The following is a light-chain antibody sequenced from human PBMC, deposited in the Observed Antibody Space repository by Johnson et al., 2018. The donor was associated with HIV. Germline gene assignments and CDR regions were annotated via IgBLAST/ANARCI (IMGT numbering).Light chain of an antibody. CDR2: DNN. J-gene: IGLJ1*01. CDR3: GTWDSSLRVGF. CDR1: SSNIGNNY. Sequence: QPVLTQPPSVSAAPGQKVTISCSGSSSNIGNNYVSWYQQLPGRAPKLLIYDNNKRPSGIPDRFSGSKSGTSATLGITGLQTGDEADYYRGTWDSSLRVGFFGTGSKVTVL. V-gene: IGLV1-51*01.